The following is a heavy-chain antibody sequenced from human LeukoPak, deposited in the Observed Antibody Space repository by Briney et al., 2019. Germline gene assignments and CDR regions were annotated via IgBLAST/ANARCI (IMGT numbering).Heavy chain of an antibody. CDR3: ARDLGYSDSGWGLGWFDP. CDR2: IYTSGST. V-gene: IGHV4-4*07. D-gene: IGHD3-10*01. CDR1: GGSISSYY. J-gene: IGHJ5*02. Sequence: ASETLSLTCTVSGGSISSYYWSWIRQPAGKGLEWIGRIYTSGSTNYNPSLKSRVTMSVDTSKNQFSLRLTSVTAADTAVYYCARDLGYSDSGWGLGWFDPWGQGTLVTVSS.